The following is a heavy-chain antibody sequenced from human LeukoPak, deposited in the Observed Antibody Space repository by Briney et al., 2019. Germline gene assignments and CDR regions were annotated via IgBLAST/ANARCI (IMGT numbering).Heavy chain of an antibody. Sequence: ASVKVSCKASGYTFTSYAMNWVRQAPGQGLEWMGWINTNTGNPTYAQGFTGRFVFSLDTSVSTAYLQICSLKAEDTAVYYCARGQYCSDGSCYEGWLDPWGQGTLVTVSS. CDR2: INTNTGNP. CDR3: ARGQYCSDGSCYEGWLDP. V-gene: IGHV7-4-1*01. J-gene: IGHJ5*02. D-gene: IGHD2-15*01. CDR1: GYTFTSYA.